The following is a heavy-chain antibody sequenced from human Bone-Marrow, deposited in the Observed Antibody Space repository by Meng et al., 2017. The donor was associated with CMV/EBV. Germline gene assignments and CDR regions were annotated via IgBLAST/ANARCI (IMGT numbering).Heavy chain of an antibody. CDR2: IYYSGST. J-gene: IGHJ4*02. V-gene: IGHV4-61*01. CDR1: GGSVSSGIYY. CDR3: ARAASGVPRSLGY. Sequence: VAGGSVSSGIYYWSWIRQPPGKGLEWIGSIYYSGSTNYNPSLKSRVTISVDTSKNQFSLKLSSVTAADTAVYYCARAASGVPRSLGYWGQGTLVTVSS. D-gene: IGHD1-26*01.